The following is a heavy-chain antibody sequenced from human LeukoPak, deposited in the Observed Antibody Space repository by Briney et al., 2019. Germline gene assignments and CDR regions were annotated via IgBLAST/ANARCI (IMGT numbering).Heavy chain of an antibody. D-gene: IGHD3-22*01. CDR1: GGSISSYY. J-gene: IGHJ4*02. Sequence: SETLSLTCTVPGGSISSYYWSWIRQPPGKGLEWIGYIYYSGSTNYNPSLKSRVTISVDTSKNQFSLKLSSVTAADTAVYYCASLTYYYDSSGYYSPSTFDYWGQGTLVTVSS. V-gene: IGHV4-59*01. CDR2: IYYSGST. CDR3: ASLTYYYDSSGYYSPSTFDY.